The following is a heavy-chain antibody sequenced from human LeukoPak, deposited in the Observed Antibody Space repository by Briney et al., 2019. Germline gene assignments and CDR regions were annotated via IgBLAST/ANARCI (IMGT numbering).Heavy chain of an antibody. Sequence: SETLSLICTVSGGSISSYYWSWIRQPPGKGLEWIGYIYYSGSTNYNPSLKSRVTISVDTSKNQFSLKLSSVTAADTAVYYWARGTGPGARRITMVRGVPRDSNWFDPWGQGTLVTVSS. CDR1: GGSISSYY. V-gene: IGHV4-59*01. J-gene: IGHJ5*02. D-gene: IGHD3-10*01. CDR2: IYYSGST. CDR3: ARGTGPGARRITMVRGVPRDSNWFDP.